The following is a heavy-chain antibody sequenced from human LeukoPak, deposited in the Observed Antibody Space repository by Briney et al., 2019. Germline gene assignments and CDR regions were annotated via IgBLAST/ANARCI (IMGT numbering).Heavy chain of an antibody. D-gene: IGHD3-3*01. J-gene: IGHJ3*02. CDR2: NSAYNDNT. CDR3: ARTFYDFWSGFSNYDSFHI. CDR1: GYTFTTYY. Sequence: ASVKVSCKASGYTFTTYYIHWVRQAPGRGLEWMGWNSAYNDNTNYAQKFQGRVTMTTDTSTNTAYMELRSLTSDDTAVYYCARTFYDFWSGFSNYDSFHIWGQGTLVTVSS. V-gene: IGHV1-18*04.